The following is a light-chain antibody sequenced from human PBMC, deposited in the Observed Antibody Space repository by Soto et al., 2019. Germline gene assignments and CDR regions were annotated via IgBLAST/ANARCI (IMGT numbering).Light chain of an antibody. J-gene: IGKJ5*01. CDR2: DAS. CDR1: QTISTW. V-gene: IGKV1-39*01. Sequence: DIQVTQSPPTLSASVGDRVTITCRASQTISTWMAWYQQKPGKAPNLLVYDASTLQSGVPSRFSGSGSGTDFTLTISSLQPEDFVTYYCQQTYSTPITSGQGTRLEI. CDR3: QQTYSTPIT.